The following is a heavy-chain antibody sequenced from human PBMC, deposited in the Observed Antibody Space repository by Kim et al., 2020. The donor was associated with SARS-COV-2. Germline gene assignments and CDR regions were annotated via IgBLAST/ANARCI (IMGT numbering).Heavy chain of an antibody. V-gene: IGHV1-46*01. CDR2: INPSGGST. J-gene: IGHJ4*02. CDR3: ARDLDDYGGNSQPSSDY. Sequence: ASVKVSCKASGYTFTSYYMHWVRQAPGQGLEWMGIINPSGGSTSYAQKFQGRVTMTRDTSTSTVYMELSSLRSEDTAVYYCARDLDDYGGNSQPSSDYWGQGTLVTVSS. D-gene: IGHD4-17*01. CDR1: GYTFTSYY.